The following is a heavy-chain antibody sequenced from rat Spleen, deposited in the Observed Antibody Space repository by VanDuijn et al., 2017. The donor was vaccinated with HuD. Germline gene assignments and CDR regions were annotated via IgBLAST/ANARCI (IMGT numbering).Heavy chain of an antibody. CDR3: ARGVMDA. V-gene: IGHV3-3*01. CDR1: GYSITSSYR. CDR2: INSAGST. Sequence: EVQLQESGPGLVKPSQSLSLTCSVTGYSITSSYRWNWIRKFPGNKLEWMGYINSAGSTNYNPSLKSRISITRDTSKNQSFLQVNSVTTEDTATYYCARGVMDAWGQGASVTVSS. J-gene: IGHJ4*01.